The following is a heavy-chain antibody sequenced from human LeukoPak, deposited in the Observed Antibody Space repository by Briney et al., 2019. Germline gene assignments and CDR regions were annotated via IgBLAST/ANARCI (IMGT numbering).Heavy chain of an antibody. CDR3: ARRGVPAICGFDY. V-gene: IGHV4-30-4*01. CDR1: GGSISSGDYY. J-gene: IGHJ4*02. Sequence: PSETLSLTCTVSGGSISSGDYYWSWIRQPPGKGLEWIGYIYYSGSTYYNPSLKSRVTISVDTSKNQFSLKLSSVTAADTAVYYCARRGVPAICGFDYWGQGTLVTVSS. CDR2: IYYSGST. D-gene: IGHD1-1*01.